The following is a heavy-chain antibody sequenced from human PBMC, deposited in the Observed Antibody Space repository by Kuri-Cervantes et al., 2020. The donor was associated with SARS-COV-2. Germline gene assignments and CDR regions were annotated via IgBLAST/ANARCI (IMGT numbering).Heavy chain of an antibody. CDR3: ARRVPGSSWRPTTPYYYYGMDV. D-gene: IGHD6-13*01. Sequence: SVKVSCKASGGTFSSYAISWVRQAPGQGLEWMGGIIPIFGTANYAQKFQGRVTITADKSTSTAYMELSSLRSEDTAVYYCARRVPGSSWRPTTPYYYYGMDVWGQGTTVTVSS. CDR2: IIPIFGTA. J-gene: IGHJ6*02. CDR1: GGTFSSYA. V-gene: IGHV1-69*06.